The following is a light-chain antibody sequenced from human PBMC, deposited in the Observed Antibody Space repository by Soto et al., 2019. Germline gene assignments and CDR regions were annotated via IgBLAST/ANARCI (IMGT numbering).Light chain of an antibody. CDR1: QGISNY. Sequence: DIQMTQSPSSLSASVGDRVTITCRASQGISNYLAWYQQKPGKVPKLLIYAASTLQSGVPSRFSGSGSGTEFTLTISSLQSEDSAVYYCQQYNNWPSWTFGQGTKVDIK. CDR2: AAS. V-gene: IGKV1-27*01. CDR3: QQYNNWPSWT. J-gene: IGKJ1*01.